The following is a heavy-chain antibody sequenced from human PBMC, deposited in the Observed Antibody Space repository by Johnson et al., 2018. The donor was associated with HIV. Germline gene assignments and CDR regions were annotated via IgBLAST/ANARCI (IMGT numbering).Heavy chain of an antibody. CDR2: IKSKTDGGTT. CDR1: GFTFSNAW. Sequence: VQLVESGGGLVKPGGSLRLSCAASGFTFSNAWMSWVRKAPGKGLEWVGRIKSKTDGGTTDYAAPVKGRFTISRDDSKNTLYLQMNSLKTEDTAVYYCTTDQRDYDFWSGYTLGDAFDIWGQGTMVTVSS. J-gene: IGHJ3*02. V-gene: IGHV3-15*01. CDR3: TTDQRDYDFWSGYTLGDAFDI. D-gene: IGHD3-3*01.